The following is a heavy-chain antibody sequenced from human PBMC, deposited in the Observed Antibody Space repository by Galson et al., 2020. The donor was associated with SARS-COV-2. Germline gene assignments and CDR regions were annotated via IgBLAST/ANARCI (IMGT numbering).Heavy chain of an antibody. V-gene: IGHV3-23*01. CDR3: TKGARLTDD. Sequence: GGSLRLSCAASGFTLSSSAMGWVRQAPGRGLEWVSASAGSGGGAYYADSVKGRFTISRDNSQNTLYLQMNSLRADDTAVYYCTKGARLTDDWGQGTLVTVSS. D-gene: IGHD2-21*02. J-gene: IGHJ4*02. CDR2: SAGSGGGA. CDR1: GFTLSSSA.